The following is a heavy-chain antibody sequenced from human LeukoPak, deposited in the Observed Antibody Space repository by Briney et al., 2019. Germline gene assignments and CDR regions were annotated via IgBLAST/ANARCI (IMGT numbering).Heavy chain of an antibody. V-gene: IGHV1-8*01. J-gene: IGHJ6*02. CDR1: GYTFTSYD. D-gene: IGHD6-13*01. CDR3: ARGLSSSWYSGWYYYYYGMDV. Sequence: ASVTVSCKASGYTFTSYDINWVRQATGQGLEWMGWMNPNSGNTGYAQKFQGRVTMTRNTSISTAYMELSSLRSEDTAVYYCARGLSSSWYSGWYYYYYGMDVWGQGTTVTVSS. CDR2: MNPNSGNT.